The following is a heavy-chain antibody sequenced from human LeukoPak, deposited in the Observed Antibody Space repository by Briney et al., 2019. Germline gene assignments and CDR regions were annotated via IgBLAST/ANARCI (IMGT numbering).Heavy chain of an antibody. D-gene: IGHD3-3*01. Sequence: SETLSLTCAVYGGSFSGYYWGWIRQPPGKGLEWIGSICYSGSTYYNPSLKSRVTISVDTSKNQFSLKLSSVTAADTAVYYCARARWGSDFWSGYYEDAFDIWGQGTMVTVSS. CDR1: GGSFSGYY. CDR2: ICYSGST. CDR3: ARARWGSDFWSGYYEDAFDI. V-gene: IGHV4-34*01. J-gene: IGHJ3*02.